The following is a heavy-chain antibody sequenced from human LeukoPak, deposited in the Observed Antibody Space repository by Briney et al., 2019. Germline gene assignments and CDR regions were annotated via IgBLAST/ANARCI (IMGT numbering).Heavy chain of an antibody. V-gene: IGHV3-20*04. Sequence: GGSLRLSCAASGFTFDDSAMSWVRQAPGKGLEWVSGINWNGGSTGYADSVKGRFTISRDNAKNSLYLQMNSLRAEDTALYYCAGGHTMILVVNYFDYWGQGTLVTVSS. CDR2: INWNGGST. J-gene: IGHJ4*02. CDR3: AGGHTMILVVNYFDY. D-gene: IGHD3-22*01. CDR1: GFTFDDSA.